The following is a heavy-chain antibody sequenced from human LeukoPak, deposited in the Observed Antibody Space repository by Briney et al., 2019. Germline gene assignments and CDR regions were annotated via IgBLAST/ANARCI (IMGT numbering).Heavy chain of an antibody. CDR2: INPNSGGT. D-gene: IGHD3-10*01. CDR1: GYTFTGYY. J-gene: IGHJ5*02. Sequence: ASVTVSCKASGYTFTGYYMHWVRQAPGQGLEWMGWINPNSGGTNYAQKFQGRVTMTRDTSISTAYMELSRLRSDDTAVYYCARAPLRFGELYRLVDPWGQGTLVTVSS. V-gene: IGHV1-2*02. CDR3: ARAPLRFGELYRLVDP.